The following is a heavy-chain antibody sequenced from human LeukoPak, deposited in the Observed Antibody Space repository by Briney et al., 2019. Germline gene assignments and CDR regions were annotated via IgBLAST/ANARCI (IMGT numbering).Heavy chain of an antibody. V-gene: IGHV4-30-4*01. CDR2: IYYSGST. D-gene: IGHD5-12*01. CDR3: ASGYSGYEGYFDY. CDR1: GGSISSGDYY. Sequence: SETLSLTCTVSGGSISSGDYYWRWIRQPPGTGLEWIGYIYYSGSTYYNPSLKSRVTISVDTSKNQFSLKLSSVTAADTAVYYCASGYSGYEGYFDYWGQGTLVTVSS. J-gene: IGHJ4*02.